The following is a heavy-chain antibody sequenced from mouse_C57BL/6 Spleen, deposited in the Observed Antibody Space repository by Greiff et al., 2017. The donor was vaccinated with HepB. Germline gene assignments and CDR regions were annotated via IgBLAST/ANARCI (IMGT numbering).Heavy chain of an antibody. J-gene: IGHJ4*01. V-gene: IGHV1-5*01. CDR2: IYPGNSDT. Sequence: VQLQQSGTVLARPGASVKMSCKTSGYTFTSYWMHWVKQRPGQGLEWIGAIYPGNSDTSYNQKFKGKAKLTAVTSASTAYMELSCLTNEDSAVYYCTIMVTTYDAMDYWGQGTSVTVSS. CDR3: TIMVTTYDAMDY. CDR1: GYTFTSYW. D-gene: IGHD2-2*01.